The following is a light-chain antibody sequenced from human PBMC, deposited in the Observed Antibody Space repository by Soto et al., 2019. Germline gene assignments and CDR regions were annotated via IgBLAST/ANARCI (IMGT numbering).Light chain of an antibody. CDR2: GAS. J-gene: IGKJ4*01. CDR3: QQYYNWPLT. Sequence: EILMTQSPATLAASPGERATLSCRASQSVGSKLAWYQQKPGQAPSLLIYGASTRATGIPARFSGSGSGTEFTLTISSLQSEDFAVYYCQQYYNWPLTFGGGTKVEIK. CDR1: QSVGSK. V-gene: IGKV3-15*01.